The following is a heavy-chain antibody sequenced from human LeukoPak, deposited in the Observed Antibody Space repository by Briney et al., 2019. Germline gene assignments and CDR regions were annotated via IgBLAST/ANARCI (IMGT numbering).Heavy chain of an antibody. CDR2: ISYDGSNK. J-gene: IGHJ6*03. V-gene: IGHV3-30*14. CDR1: GFTFSSYA. Sequence: GGSLRLSCAASGFTFSSYAMHWVRQAPGKGLEWVAVISYDGSNKYYADPVEGRFTIFRDNSKDTLYLHMNSLRAEDTAVYYCAGDTSNYYDATGYYYGYYYMDVWGKGTMVTVSS. CDR3: AGDTSNYYDATGYYYGYYYMDV. D-gene: IGHD3-22*01.